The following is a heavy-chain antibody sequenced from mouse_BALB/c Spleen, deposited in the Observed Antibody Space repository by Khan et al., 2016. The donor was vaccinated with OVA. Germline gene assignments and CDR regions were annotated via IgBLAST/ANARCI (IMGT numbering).Heavy chain of an antibody. J-gene: IGHJ4*01. D-gene: IGHD2-14*01. CDR3: ARGGAAYDRNDGGAMDY. V-gene: IGHV9-4*02. Sequence: QIQLVQSGPELKKPGETVRISCQASGYTFTTAGIQWVQKMPGKGLKWIGWINTHSGVPKYAEDFKGRFAFSLETSASTAYLKITNLKNEDTATYYCARGGAAYDRNDGGAMDYWGQGTSFNVSS. CDR2: INTHSGVP. CDR1: GYTFTTAG.